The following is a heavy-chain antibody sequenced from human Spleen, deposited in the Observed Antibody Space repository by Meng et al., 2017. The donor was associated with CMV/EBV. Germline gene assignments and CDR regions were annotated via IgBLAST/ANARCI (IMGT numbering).Heavy chain of an antibody. V-gene: IGHV1-46*01. CDR3: ARGRRGSWFDP. CDR1: GYTFTDYY. Sequence: SCKISGYTFTDYYMHWVQQAPGKGLEWMGIINPSGGSTSYAQKFQGRVTMTRDTSTSTVYMELSSLRSEDTAVYYCARGRRGSWFDPWGQGTLVTVSS. D-gene: IGHD3-10*01. J-gene: IGHJ5*02. CDR2: INPSGGST.